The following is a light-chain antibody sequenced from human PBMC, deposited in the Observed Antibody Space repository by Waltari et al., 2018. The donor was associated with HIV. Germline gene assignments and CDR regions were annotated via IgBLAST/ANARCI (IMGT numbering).Light chain of an antibody. J-gene: IGKJ4*01. CDR1: QSVNNNF. CDR2: GAS. V-gene: IGKV3-20*01. Sequence: PGERAALSCRASQSVNNNFLVWFQQKPGQAPTLLIYGASRRATGIPDRFTGSGSGTDFTLIINRLEPEDFAVYCCQQYSNLPLTFGGGTKVEIK. CDR3: QQYSNLPLT.